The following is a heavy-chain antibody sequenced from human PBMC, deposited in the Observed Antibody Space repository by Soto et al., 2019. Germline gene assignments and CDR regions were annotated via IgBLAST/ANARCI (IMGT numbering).Heavy chain of an antibody. CDR1: GFTFSSYG. CDR3: ATVVGIHWAIDY. Sequence: QVHLVESGGGVVQPGRSLRLSCAASGFTFSSYGMHWVRQAPGKGLEWVAFISNDGSNKYYADSVKGRFTIPRDNSKNTLDMQVYCRRAEDTDVDCCATVVGIHWAIDYWGQGTLVTVSS. J-gene: IGHJ4*02. CDR2: ISNDGSNK. V-gene: IGHV3-30*03. D-gene: IGHD1-26*01.